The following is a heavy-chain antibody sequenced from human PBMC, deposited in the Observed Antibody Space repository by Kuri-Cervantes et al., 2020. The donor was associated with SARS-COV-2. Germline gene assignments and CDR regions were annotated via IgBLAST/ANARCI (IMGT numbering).Heavy chain of an antibody. J-gene: IGHJ3*02. CDR3: ARGLGTADAFDI. CDR2: IKQDGSEK. CDR1: GFTFSSYW. D-gene: IGHD1-1*01. V-gene: IGHV3-7*05. Sequence: LSLTCAASGFTFSSYWMSWVRQAPGKGLEWVANIKQDGSEKYYVDSVKGRFTISRDNAKNSLYLQMNSLRAEDTAVYYCARGLGTADAFDIWGQGTMVTVSS.